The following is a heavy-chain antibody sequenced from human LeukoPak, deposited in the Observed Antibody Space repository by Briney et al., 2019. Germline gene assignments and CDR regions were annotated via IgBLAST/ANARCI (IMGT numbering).Heavy chain of an antibody. CDR1: GFTLGNYW. J-gene: IGHJ4*02. CDR3: ARAPPCSGGSCYSGYFDC. D-gene: IGHD2-15*01. V-gene: IGHV3-74*03. Sequence: PGGSLRLSCAASGFTLGNYWMHWVRQAPGKGLVWVSRGDGDGSHSTYADSVKGRFTISRDNSKNTLYLQMNSLRAEDTAVYYCARAPPCSGGSCYSGYFDCWGQGTLVTVSS. CDR2: GDGDGSHS.